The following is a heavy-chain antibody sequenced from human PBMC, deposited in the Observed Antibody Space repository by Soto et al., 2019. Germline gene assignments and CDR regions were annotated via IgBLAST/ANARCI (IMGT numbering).Heavy chain of an antibody. J-gene: IGHJ5*02. CDR3: ARGDYWWFDP. CDR1: GGSISSGGYY. D-gene: IGHD2-8*02. CDR2: IYYSGST. V-gene: IGHV4-31*03. Sequence: SETLSLTCTVSGGSISSGGYYWSWIRQHPGKGLEWIGYIYYSGSTYYNPSLKSRVTISVDTSKNQFSLKLSSVTAADTAVYYCARGDYWWFDPWGQGTLVTVSS.